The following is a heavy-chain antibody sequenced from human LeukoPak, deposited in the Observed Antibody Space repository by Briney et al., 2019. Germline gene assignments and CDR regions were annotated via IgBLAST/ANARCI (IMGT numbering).Heavy chain of an antibody. J-gene: IGHJ4*02. CDR3: AREGVDYYDSSGYAY. Sequence: SETLSLTCTVSGYSISSGYYWGWIRQPPGKGLEWIGSIYHSGSTNYNPSLKSRVTISVDTSKNQFSLKLRSVTAADTAVYYCAREGVDYYDSSGYAYWGQGILVTVSS. D-gene: IGHD3-22*01. CDR1: GYSISSGYY. CDR2: IYHSGST. V-gene: IGHV4-38-2*02.